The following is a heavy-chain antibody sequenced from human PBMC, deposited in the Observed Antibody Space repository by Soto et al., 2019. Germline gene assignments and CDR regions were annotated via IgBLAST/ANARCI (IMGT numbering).Heavy chain of an antibody. V-gene: IGHV3-30*18. CDR2: ISYDGSNK. Sequence: QVQLVESGGGVVQPGRSLRLSCAASGFTFSSYGMHWVRQAPGKGLEWVAVISYDGSNKYYADSVKGRFTISRDNSKNTLYLQMNSLRAEDTAVYYCAKADEYSSSWYYFDYLGQGTPVTVSS. J-gene: IGHJ4*02. CDR1: GFTFSSYG. CDR3: AKADEYSSSWYYFDY. D-gene: IGHD6-13*01.